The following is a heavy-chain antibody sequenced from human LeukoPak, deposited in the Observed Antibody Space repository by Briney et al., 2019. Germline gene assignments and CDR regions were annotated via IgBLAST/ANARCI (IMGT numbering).Heavy chain of an antibody. J-gene: IGHJ6*02. V-gene: IGHV3-30*18. Sequence: PGGSLRLSCAASGFTFSSSGIHWVRQAPGKGLEWVSTVSQDGSNRYYGDSVKGRFIISRDNSRNTVYLQMNSLRAEDTAMYFCAKDTPSPNSGFYHYWGQGTTVTVSS. CDR1: GFTFSSSG. CDR3: AKDTPSPNSGFYHY. D-gene: IGHD1-26*01. CDR2: VSQDGSNR.